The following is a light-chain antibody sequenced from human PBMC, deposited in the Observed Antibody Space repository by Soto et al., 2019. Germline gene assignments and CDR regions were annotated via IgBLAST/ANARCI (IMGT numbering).Light chain of an antibody. CDR1: QSVSSY. Sequence: EIVLTQSPATLSLSPGERATLSCRASQSVSSYLAWYQQKPGQAPRLLIYDASNRATGIPARFSGSGSGTDFTPPTTSLEPEDFAFYSCQKRSNWQFTFGPGTKVDIK. J-gene: IGKJ3*01. CDR2: DAS. CDR3: QKRSNWQFT. V-gene: IGKV3-11*01.